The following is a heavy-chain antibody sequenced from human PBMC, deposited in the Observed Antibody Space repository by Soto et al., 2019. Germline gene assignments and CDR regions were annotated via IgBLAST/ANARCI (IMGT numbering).Heavy chain of an antibody. CDR3: AKDPYLYCSGGSCYSNWIDP. D-gene: IGHD2-15*01. V-gene: IGHV3-23*01. Sequence: GGSLRLSCTASGFTFSSYAMSWVRQAPGKGLEWVSAISGSGGSTYYADSVKGRFTISRDNSKNTLYLQMNSLRAEDTAVYYCAKDPYLYCSGGSCYSNWIDPRGQGTLVTVSS. J-gene: IGHJ5*02. CDR2: ISGSGGST. CDR1: GFTFSSYA.